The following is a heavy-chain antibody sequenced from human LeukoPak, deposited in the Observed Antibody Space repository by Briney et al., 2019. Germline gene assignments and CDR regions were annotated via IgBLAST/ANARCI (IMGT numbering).Heavy chain of an antibody. J-gene: IGHJ1*01. Sequence: PGGSLRLSCAASGFTFSSYGMRWVRQAPGKGLEWVAVISYDGSNKYYADSVKGRFTISRDNSKNTLYLQMNSLRAEDTAVYYCARGLRWKVADPTFEYFQHWGQGTLVTVSS. D-gene: IGHD4-23*01. V-gene: IGHV3-30*03. CDR2: ISYDGSNK. CDR1: GFTFSSYG. CDR3: ARGLRWKVADPTFEYFQH.